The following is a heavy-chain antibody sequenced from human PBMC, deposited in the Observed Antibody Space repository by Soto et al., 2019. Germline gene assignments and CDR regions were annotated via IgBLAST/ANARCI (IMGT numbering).Heavy chain of an antibody. CDR2: IYHSGST. CDR1: AGSASSGYY. CDR3: ARAIVVVPGAILGGGWFDP. J-gene: IGHJ5*02. Sequence: PSETLSLTCTLSAGSASSGYYWGWIRQPPGKGLEWIGSIYHSGSTYYNPSIKSRVTISVDTSKNQFSLKLSSVTAADTAVYYCARAIVVVPGAILGGGWFDPWGQGTLVTVSS. V-gene: IGHV4-38-2*02. D-gene: IGHD2-2*02.